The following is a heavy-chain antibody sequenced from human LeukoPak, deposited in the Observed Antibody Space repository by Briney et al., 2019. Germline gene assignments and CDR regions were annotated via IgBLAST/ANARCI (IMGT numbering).Heavy chain of an antibody. D-gene: IGHD5-12*01. Sequence: GGALRLSCAASGVTFGSYWMTWVRQAPGKGRERVANIKQDGSERYYVDSMKGRITISRDNAKKSLYMEVNSLRAEDTAVYYCVRDGGYSGYEYWGQGTLVTVSS. J-gene: IGHJ4*02. V-gene: IGHV3-7*04. CDR2: IKQDGSER. CDR1: GVTFGSYW. CDR3: VRDGGYSGYEY.